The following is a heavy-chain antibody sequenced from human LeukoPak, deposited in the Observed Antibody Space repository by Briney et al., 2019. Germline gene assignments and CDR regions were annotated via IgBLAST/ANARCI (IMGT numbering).Heavy chain of an antibody. D-gene: IGHD5-12*01. CDR3: GSGQPPYNGYYTSMLST. Sequence: PSETLSLTCTVSGGSISSSSYYWGWVRQAPGKGLEWLGSIYYSGNTYYNPSLKTRVTISVDTSKTHFSLNLNSVTAADTAVYYCGSGQPPYNGYYTSMLSTWGQGTLVTVSS. J-gene: IGHJ4*02. CDR2: IYYSGNT. CDR1: GGSISSSSYY. V-gene: IGHV4-39*02.